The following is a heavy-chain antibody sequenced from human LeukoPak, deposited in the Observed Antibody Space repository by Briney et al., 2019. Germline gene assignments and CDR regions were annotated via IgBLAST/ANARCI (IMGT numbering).Heavy chain of an antibody. CDR1: GFTFSSYS. CDR3: ARDHVVTTAGMEYYFDY. V-gene: IGHV3-21*01. J-gene: IGHJ4*02. D-gene: IGHD1/OR15-1a*01. CDR2: ISSSSSYI. Sequence: GGSLRLSCAASGFTFSSYSMNWVRQAPGKGLEWVSSISSSSSYIYYADSVKGRFTISRDNAKNSLYLHMNSLRAEDTAVYYCARDHVVTTAGMEYYFDYWGQGTVVTVSS.